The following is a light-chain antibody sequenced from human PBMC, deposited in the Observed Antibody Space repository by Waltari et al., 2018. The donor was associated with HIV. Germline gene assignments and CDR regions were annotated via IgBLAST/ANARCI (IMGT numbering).Light chain of an antibody. CDR3: QQRYNWLDT. Sequence: IVLTQSPPTLSLSPGERATLSCRASQSVSSYLARYQQKHGQAPRRLIYDASNRATGIPARFSGSGSVTDFTLTISSLEPEDFAVYYCQQRYNWLDTFGQGTKLEIK. CDR1: QSVSSY. V-gene: IGKV3-11*01. CDR2: DAS. J-gene: IGKJ2*01.